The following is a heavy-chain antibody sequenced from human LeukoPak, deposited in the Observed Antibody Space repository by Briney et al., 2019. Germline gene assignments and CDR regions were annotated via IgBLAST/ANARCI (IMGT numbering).Heavy chain of an antibody. CDR2: IYYSGST. CDR3: ASHEHGWKKSDY. CDR1: GGSISSYY. V-gene: IGHV4-59*08. Sequence: PSETLSPTCTVSGGSISSYYWSWIRQPPRKGLEWIGYIYYSGSTNYNPSLKSRVTISVDTSKNQFSLKLSSVTAADTAVYYCASHEHGWKKSDYWGQGTLVTVSS. J-gene: IGHJ4*02. D-gene: IGHD1-1*01.